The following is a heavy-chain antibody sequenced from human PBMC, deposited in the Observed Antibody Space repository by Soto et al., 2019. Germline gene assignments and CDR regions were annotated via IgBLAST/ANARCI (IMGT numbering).Heavy chain of an antibody. Sequence: EVQLVESGGGLVKPGGSLTLSCAASGFTFSNAWMSWVRQAPGKGLEWVGRIKSKTDGGTADFAAPVKGKFTISRDDSKNTLYLQINLLKTEDTAVYYCTTLPLDYWGQGTLVTVSS. CDR3: TTLPLDY. J-gene: IGHJ4*02. CDR2: IKSKTDGGTA. CDR1: GFTFSNAW. V-gene: IGHV3-15*01.